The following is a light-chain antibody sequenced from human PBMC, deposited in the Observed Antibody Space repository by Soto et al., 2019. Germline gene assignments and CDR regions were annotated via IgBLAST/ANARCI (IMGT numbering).Light chain of an antibody. CDR3: QRYNDAPRT. CDR1: QGISNY. CDR2: AAS. V-gene: IGKV1-27*01. J-gene: IGKJ1*01. Sequence: DIQMTQSPSSLSGSVGDSVTITCRASQGISNYLAWYQQRPGTAPTLLIYAASTLQSGVPSRYSGSGSGTDFTLTISSLQPEDVASCYCQRYNDAPRTFGQGTKVEIK.